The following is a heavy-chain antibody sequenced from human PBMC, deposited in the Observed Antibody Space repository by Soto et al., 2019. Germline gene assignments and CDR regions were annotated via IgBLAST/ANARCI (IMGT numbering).Heavy chain of an antibody. D-gene: IGHD3-22*01. CDR3: ARQLHDYYDSSGPSDY. CDR1: GGSISSSSYY. CDR2: IYYSGST. V-gene: IGHV4-39*01. J-gene: IGHJ4*02. Sequence: PSETLSLTCTVSGGSISSSSYYWGWIRQPPGKGLEWIGSIYYSGSTYYNPSLKSRVTISVDTSKNQFSLKLSSVTAADTAVYYCARQLHDYYDSSGPSDYWGQGTLVTVSS.